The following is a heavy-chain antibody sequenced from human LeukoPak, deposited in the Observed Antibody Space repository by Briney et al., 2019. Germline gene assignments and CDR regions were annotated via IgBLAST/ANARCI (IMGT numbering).Heavy chain of an antibody. CDR2: ISGSGGST. J-gene: IGHJ3*02. CDR3: AKMNGIVVVVAAPDAFDI. D-gene: IGHD2-15*01. Sequence: PGGSLRLSCAASGFTFSSYAMSWVRQAPGKGLEWVSAISGSGGSTYYADSVKGRFTISRDNSKNTLYLQMNSLGAEDTAVYYCAKMNGIVVVVAAPDAFDIWGQGTMVTVSS. CDR1: GFTFSSYA. V-gene: IGHV3-23*01.